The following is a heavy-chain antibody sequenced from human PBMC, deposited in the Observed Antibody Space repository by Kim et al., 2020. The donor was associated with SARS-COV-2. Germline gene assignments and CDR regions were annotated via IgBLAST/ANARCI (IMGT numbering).Heavy chain of an antibody. J-gene: IGHJ4*02. CDR3: AKEQLRHYDFDY. D-gene: IGHD3-3*01. CDR2: ISGSGSGT. V-gene: IGHV3-23*01. CDR1: GFTFSSYA. Sequence: GGSLRLSCAASGFTFSSYAMSWVRQAPGKGLEWVSGISGSGSGTYYADSVKGRFTISRDNSRNTLYLQMNSLRAEDTAVYYCAKEQLRHYDFDYWGQGTLVTVSS.